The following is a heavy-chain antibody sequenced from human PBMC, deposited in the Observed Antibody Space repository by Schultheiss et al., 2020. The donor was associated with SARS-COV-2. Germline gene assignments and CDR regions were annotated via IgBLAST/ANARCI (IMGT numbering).Heavy chain of an antibody. D-gene: IGHD3-10*01. V-gene: IGHV4-38-2*01. CDR2: IYHSGST. CDR3: ASGEGTGSGNYTVFDY. Sequence: SETLSLTCAVSGYSISSGYYWGWIRQPPGKGLEWIGSIYHSGSTYYNPSLKNRVTISVDMSKKQFSLKLSSVTAADTAVYYCASGEGTGSGNYTVFDYWGQGTLVTVSS. CDR1: GYSISSGYY. J-gene: IGHJ4*02.